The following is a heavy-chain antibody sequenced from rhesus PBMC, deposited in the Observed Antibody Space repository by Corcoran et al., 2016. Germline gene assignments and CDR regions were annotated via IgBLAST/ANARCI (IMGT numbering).Heavy chain of an antibody. CDR3: ARGGAWDSGTWKLY. V-gene: IGHV4S10*01. CDR2: IYGSSTST. J-gene: IGHJ4*01. CDR1: GGSISDSYR. Sequence: QVQLQQWGEGLVKPSETLSLTCAVSGGSISDSYRWSWIRRPPGKGLAGIGYIYGSSTSTNSNPSRKSRVIISKEPSRTQCSLRLSDVTAADTAVDYGARGGAWDSGTWKLYWGQGVLVTVSS. D-gene: IGHD6-25*01.